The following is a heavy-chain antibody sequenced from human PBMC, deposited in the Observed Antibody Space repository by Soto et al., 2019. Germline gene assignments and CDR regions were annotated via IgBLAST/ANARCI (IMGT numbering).Heavy chain of an antibody. CDR1: GGTFSSYA. D-gene: IGHD2-15*01. J-gene: IGHJ6*02. CDR2: IIPIFGTA. Sequence: QVQLVQSGAEVKKPGSSVKVSCKASGGTFSSYAISWVRQAPGQGLEWMGGIIPIFGTANYAQKFQGRVTITADESTSTAYMELSSLRSEDTAVYYCARDKPVGVVAAQPPPWGMDVWGQGTTVTVSS. V-gene: IGHV1-69*12. CDR3: ARDKPVGVVAAQPPPWGMDV.